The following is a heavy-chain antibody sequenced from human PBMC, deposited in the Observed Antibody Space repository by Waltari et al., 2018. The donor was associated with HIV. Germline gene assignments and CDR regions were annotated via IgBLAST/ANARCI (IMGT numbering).Heavy chain of an antibody. CDR3: ARGIGSTSCYYDY. Sequence: EVQLVESGGGLVKPGGSLRLSCAASGFTFSSYNMNWVRQAPGKGLEWVSSISSTSSYRYYADSVKGRFTISRDNAKNSLYLQMNSLRAEDTAVYYCARGIGSTSCYYDYWGQGTLVTVSS. J-gene: IGHJ4*02. V-gene: IGHV3-21*01. CDR1: GFTFSSYN. D-gene: IGHD2-2*01. CDR2: ISSTSSYR.